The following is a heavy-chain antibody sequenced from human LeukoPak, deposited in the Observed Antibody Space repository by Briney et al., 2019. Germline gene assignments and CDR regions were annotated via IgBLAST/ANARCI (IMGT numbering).Heavy chain of an antibody. D-gene: IGHD1-26*01. CDR1: GFTFSSYS. CDR3: ARELVGATREGDAFDI. J-gene: IGHJ3*02. Sequence: GGSLRLSCAASGFTFSSYSMKWVRQAPGKGLEWVSSISSSSSYIYYADSVKGRFTIPRDNAKNSLYLQMNSLRAEDTAVYYCARELVGATREGDAFDIWGQGTMVTVSS. V-gene: IGHV3-21*01. CDR2: ISSSSSYI.